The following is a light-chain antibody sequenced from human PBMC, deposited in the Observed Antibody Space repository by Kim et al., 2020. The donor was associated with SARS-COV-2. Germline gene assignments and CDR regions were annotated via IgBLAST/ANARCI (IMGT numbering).Light chain of an antibody. J-gene: IGLJ2*01. Sequence: GSPGQPASVTCSVDKLGDKYACWYQQKPDTSPVLVIYQDTKRPSGIPERFSGSNSGNTATLTISGTQAMDEADYYCQAWDSSTVVFGGGTQLTVL. CDR3: QAWDSSTVV. V-gene: IGLV3-1*01. CDR1: KLGDKY. CDR2: QDT.